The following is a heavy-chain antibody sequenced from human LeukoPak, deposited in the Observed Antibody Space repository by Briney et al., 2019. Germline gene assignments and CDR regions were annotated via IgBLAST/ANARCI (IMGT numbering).Heavy chain of an antibody. D-gene: IGHD2-2*01. V-gene: IGHV1-3*01. J-gene: IGHJ4*02. Sequence: ASVRVSCKASGYTFTSYAMHWVRQAPGQRLEWMGWINAGNGNTKYSQKFQGRVTITRDTSASTAYMELSSLRSEDTAVYYCARDRGYCSSTSCPRNDYWGQGTLVTVSS. CDR3: ARDRGYCSSTSCPRNDY. CDR1: GYTFTSYA. CDR2: INAGNGNT.